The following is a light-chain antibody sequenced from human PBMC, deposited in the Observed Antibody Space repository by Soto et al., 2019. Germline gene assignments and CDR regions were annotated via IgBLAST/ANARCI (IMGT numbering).Light chain of an antibody. V-gene: IGKV1-39*01. CDR1: QSISNY. CDR3: QQSYSMPRT. CDR2: AAS. Sequence: DIQMTQSPSSLSASVGDRITITFRASQSISNYLNWYQQKPGKAPKLLIYAASSLQSGVPSRFSGSGSGTDFTLTISSLQPEDFATYSCQQSYSMPRTFGQGTKVDIK. J-gene: IGKJ1*01.